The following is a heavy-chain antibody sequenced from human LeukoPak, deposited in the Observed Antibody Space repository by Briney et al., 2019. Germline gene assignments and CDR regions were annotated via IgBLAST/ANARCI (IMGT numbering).Heavy chain of an antibody. CDR1: GGTFISYA. CDR2: IIPIFGTA. D-gene: IGHD5-24*01. Sequence: SVKVSCKASGGTFISYAISWVRQAPGQGLEWMGGIIPIFGTANYAQKCQGRVTITADESTSTAYMELSSLRSEDTAVYYCARDRVEMATISAFDIWGQGTMVTVSS. V-gene: IGHV1-69*13. J-gene: IGHJ3*02. CDR3: ARDRVEMATISAFDI.